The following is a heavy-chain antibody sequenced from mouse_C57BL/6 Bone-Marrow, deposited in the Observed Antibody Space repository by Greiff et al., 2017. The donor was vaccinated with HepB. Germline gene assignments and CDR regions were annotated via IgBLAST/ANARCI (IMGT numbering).Heavy chain of an antibody. J-gene: IGHJ4*01. CDR2: ISPGGGYT. D-gene: IGHD2-5*01. CDR1: GYTFTNYW. Sequence: QVQLQQSGAELVRPGTSVKMSCKASGYTFTNYWIGWAKQRPGHGLEWIGDISPGGGYTNYNEKFKGKATLTADKSSSTAYMQVSSLTSEDSAIYYCAKYSNGYAMDYWGQGTSVTVSS. V-gene: IGHV1-63*01. CDR3: AKYSNGYAMDY.